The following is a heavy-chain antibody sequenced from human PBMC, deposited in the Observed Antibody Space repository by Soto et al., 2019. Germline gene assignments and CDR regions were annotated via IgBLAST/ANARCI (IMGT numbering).Heavy chain of an antibody. V-gene: IGHV3-11*01. CDR2: IGSSGSTI. D-gene: IGHD1-1*01. CDR3: ARGALNEDAEGMGYYYYGMDV. Sequence: PGGSLRLSCAASGFTFSDYYMSWIRQAPGKGLEWVSYIGSSGSTIYYADSVKGRFTISRDNAKNSLYLQMNSLRAEDTAVYYCARGALNEDAEGMGYYYYGMDVWAKGPRSPSP. J-gene: IGHJ6*02. CDR1: GFTFSDYY.